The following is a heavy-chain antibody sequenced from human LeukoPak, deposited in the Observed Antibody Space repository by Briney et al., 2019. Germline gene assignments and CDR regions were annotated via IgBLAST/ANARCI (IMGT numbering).Heavy chain of an antibody. CDR3: ARGNEYTWWQ. Sequence: PSETLSLTCTVSDGSLKTNYWWTWVRQPPGKGLEWIGETWHSGSSTNYNPSLKSRVTILVDKPKSQFSLRLTSVTAADTAIYYCARGNEYTWWQWSQGTLVTVSS. V-gene: IGHV4-4*02. J-gene: IGHJ4*02. D-gene: IGHD2-15*01. CDR1: DGSLKTNYW. CDR2: TWHSGSST.